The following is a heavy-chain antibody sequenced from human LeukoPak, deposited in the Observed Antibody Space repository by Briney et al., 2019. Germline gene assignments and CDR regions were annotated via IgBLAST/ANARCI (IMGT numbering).Heavy chain of an antibody. D-gene: IGHD6-19*01. CDR2: ISYDGSNK. J-gene: IGHJ4*02. CDR1: GFTFSNYD. V-gene: IGHV3-30*18. CDR3: AKVPDNSGWYYFDY. Sequence: GGSLRLSCAASGFTFSNYDMNWVRQAPGEGLEWVAVISYDGSNKIYADSVKGRFTISRDNSKNTLYLQVNSLRPEDTAVYYCAKVPDNSGWYYFDYWGQGTLVTVSS.